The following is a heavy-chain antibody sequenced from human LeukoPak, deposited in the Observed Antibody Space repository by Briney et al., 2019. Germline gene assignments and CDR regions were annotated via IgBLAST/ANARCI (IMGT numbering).Heavy chain of an antibody. Sequence: GGSLTLSCQASGFTFYMYAMSWVRQAPGKGLEWVASMCGTAGCTFYPDSVKGRSTISRDNSKNVLYLRMNSLTAEDTAIYYCAKDRPNFHENSGHYYRRDGDSWGQGTLVTVSS. CDR2: MCGTAGCT. V-gene: IGHV3-23*01. CDR1: GFTFYMYA. CDR3: AKDRPNFHENSGHYYRRDGDS. D-gene: IGHD3-22*01. J-gene: IGHJ5*01.